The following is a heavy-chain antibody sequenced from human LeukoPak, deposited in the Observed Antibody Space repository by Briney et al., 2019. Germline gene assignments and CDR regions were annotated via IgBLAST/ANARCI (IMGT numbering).Heavy chain of an antibody. CDR2: INPSGGST. V-gene: IGHV1-46*01. D-gene: IGHD6-19*01. CDR1: GYTFTSYY. CDR3: ARDGYVSSGWYSMGFDP. J-gene: IGHJ5*02. Sequence: KVSCXASGYTFTSYYMHWVRQAPGQGLEWMGIINPSGGSTSYAQKFQGRVTMTRDTSTSTVYMELSSLRSEDTAVYYCARDGYVSSGWYSMGFDPWGQGTLVTVSS.